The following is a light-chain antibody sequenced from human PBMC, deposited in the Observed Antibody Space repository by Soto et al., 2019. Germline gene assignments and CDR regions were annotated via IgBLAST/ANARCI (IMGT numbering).Light chain of an antibody. Sequence: DIQMTQSPSTLSASVGDRVTITCRASQSISSWLAWYQQKPGKAPKLLIYRASTLESGVPSRCSGSGSGTEFTLPISSLQANDFATYYCQQYNSYPYTFGQGTKLEIK. CDR2: RAS. J-gene: IGKJ2*01. CDR1: QSISSW. CDR3: QQYNSYPYT. V-gene: IGKV1-5*03.